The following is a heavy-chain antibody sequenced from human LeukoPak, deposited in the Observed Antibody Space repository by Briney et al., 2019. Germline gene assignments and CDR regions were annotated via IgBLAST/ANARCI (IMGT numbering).Heavy chain of an antibody. CDR3: ARRGPNWGFFDY. Sequence: GGSLRLSCAASGFTFSNHAMSWVRQAQGKGLEWVSTISGSGDSTYYADSMKGRFTISGDNSKNTLYLQMNSLRAEDTAVYYCARRGPNWGFFDYWGRGTLVTVSS. D-gene: IGHD7-27*01. V-gene: IGHV3-23*01. CDR2: ISGSGDST. J-gene: IGHJ4*02. CDR1: GFTFSNHA.